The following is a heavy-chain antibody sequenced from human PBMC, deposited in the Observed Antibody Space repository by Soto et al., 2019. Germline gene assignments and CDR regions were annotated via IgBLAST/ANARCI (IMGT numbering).Heavy chain of an antibody. J-gene: IGHJ6*02. CDR2: IHYTGTT. CDR3: AGDTYGMEV. V-gene: IGHV4-59*01. Sequence: QVHFQESGPGLVKPSETLSLTCTVSGGSINNYYCNWVRQPPGKGLEWIGSIHYTGTTHYNPSLESRVTISADSAKNQFSLKLNSVTAADTAVYYCAGDTYGMEVWGQGTTVTVSS. CDR1: GGSINNYY.